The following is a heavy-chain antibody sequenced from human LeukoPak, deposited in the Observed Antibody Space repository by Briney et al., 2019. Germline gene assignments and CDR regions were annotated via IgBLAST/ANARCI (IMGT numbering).Heavy chain of an antibody. D-gene: IGHD4-17*01. CDR2: IWYDGSNK. J-gene: IGHJ2*01. CDR3: AKEGDYGDYESNWYFDL. CDR1: GFTFSSYG. Sequence: PGGSLRLSCAASGFTFSSYGMHWVRQAPGEGLEWVAVIWYDGSNKYYADSVKGRFTISRDNSKNTLYLQMNSLRAEDTAVYYCAKEGDYGDYESNWYFDLWGRGTLVTVSS. V-gene: IGHV3-33*06.